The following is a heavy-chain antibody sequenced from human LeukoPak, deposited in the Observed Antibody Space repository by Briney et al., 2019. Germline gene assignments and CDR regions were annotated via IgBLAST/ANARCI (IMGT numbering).Heavy chain of an antibody. J-gene: IGHJ4*02. CDR1: GFTFSSYS. CDR3: ARDEGYSYGYVPDN. Sequence: GGTLRLSCAASGFTFSSYSMNWVRQAPGKGLEWVSSISSSRSYIYYADSVKGRFTISRDNAKNSLYLQMNSLRAEDAAVYYCARDEGYSYGYVPDNWGQGTLVTVSS. D-gene: IGHD5-18*01. CDR2: ISSSRSYI. V-gene: IGHV3-21*01.